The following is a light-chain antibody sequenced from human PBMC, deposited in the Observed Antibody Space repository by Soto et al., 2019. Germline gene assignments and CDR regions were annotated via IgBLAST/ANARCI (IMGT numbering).Light chain of an antibody. CDR3: GTWDSSLSAAV. J-gene: IGLJ2*01. CDR1: SSNIGATYD. V-gene: IGLV1-51*01. CDR2: DNN. Sequence: QSVLTQPPSVSGAPGQRVTISCAGSSSNIGATYDVHWYQQLPGTAPKLLIYDNNKRPSGIPDRFSGSKSGTSATLGITGLQTGDEADYYCGTWDSSLSAAVFGGGTKVTVL.